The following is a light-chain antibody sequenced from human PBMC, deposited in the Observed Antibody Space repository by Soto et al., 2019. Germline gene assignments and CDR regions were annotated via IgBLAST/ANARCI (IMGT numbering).Light chain of an antibody. CDR1: DGRIDTGY. CDR2: EDH. CDR3: QSYQSGYVV. V-gene: IGLV6-57*01. J-gene: IGLJ3*02. Sequence: NFMLTQPPSVSGSPGKTVTISCARSDGRIDTGYVQWYQQRPGKPPTTVIFEDHQRPSGVPDRFSASVDKSSNSASLTISGLTTEDEAEYYCQSYQSGYVVIGGGTKVTVL.